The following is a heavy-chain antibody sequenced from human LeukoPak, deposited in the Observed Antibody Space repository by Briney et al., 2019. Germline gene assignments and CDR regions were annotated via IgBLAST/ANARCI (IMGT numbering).Heavy chain of an antibody. D-gene: IGHD6-19*01. CDR2: IYSSGSA. CDR1: GGSIINHY. CDR3: ARDVRHASGWSTPES. Sequence: SETLSLTCTVSGGSIINHYWSWIRQPAGKGLEWIGRIYSSGSANYSPSLKSRVSMSIDTSNNHFSLNLTSVTAADTALYFCARDVRHASGWSTPESWGQGTLVTVSS. V-gene: IGHV4-4*07. J-gene: IGHJ5*02.